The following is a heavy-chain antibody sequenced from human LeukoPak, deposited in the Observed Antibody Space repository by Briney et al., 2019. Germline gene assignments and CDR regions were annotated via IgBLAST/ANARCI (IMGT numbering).Heavy chain of an antibody. CDR2: INWNGGST. CDR1: GFTFDDYG. V-gene: IGHV3-20*04. CDR3: ARQGDSSDLDAFDI. Sequence: GGSLRLSCAASGFTFDDYGMSWVRQAPGKGLEWVSGINWNGGSTGYADSVKGRFTISRDNAKNSLHLQMNSLRAEDTALYYCARQGDSSDLDAFDIWGQGTMVTVSS. J-gene: IGHJ3*02. D-gene: IGHD3-22*01.